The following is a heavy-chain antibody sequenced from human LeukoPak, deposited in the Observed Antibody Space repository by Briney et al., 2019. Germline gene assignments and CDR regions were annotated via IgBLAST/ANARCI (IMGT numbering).Heavy chain of an antibody. CDR2: INYSGNT. CDR3: ARYWGPYDNSGSYFDY. D-gene: IGHD3-22*01. CDR1: GGSISRSNYY. J-gene: IGHJ4*02. Sequence: PSETLSLTCTVSGGSISRSNYYWVWLRQPPGKGLEWIATINYSGNTYYNPPLKSRVTISVGTSKNQFSLKLSSVTAADTAVYYCARYWGPYDNSGSYFDYWGQGTLVTVSS. V-gene: IGHV4-39*01.